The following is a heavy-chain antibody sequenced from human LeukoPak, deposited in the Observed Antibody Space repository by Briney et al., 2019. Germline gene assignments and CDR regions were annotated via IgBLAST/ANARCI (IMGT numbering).Heavy chain of an antibody. J-gene: IGHJ4*02. CDR1: GGSINSYY. Sequence: PSETLSLTCTVSGGSINSYYWSWIRQPPGKGLEWIGYIYYSGSTNYNPSLKSRVTISVDTSKNQFSLKLSSVTAADTAVYYCAGLIAAAGTFDYWGQGTLVTVSS. CDR3: AGLIAAAGTFDY. D-gene: IGHD6-13*01. CDR2: IYYSGST. V-gene: IGHV4-59*08.